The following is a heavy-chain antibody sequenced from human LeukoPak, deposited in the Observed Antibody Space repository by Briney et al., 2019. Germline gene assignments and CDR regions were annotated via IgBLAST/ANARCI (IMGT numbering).Heavy chain of an antibody. CDR3: ARGDIVANPPAY. CDR2: INPNSGGT. D-gene: IGHD5-12*01. CDR1: GYTFTGYY. V-gene: IGHV1-2*02. Sequence: ASVKVSCKASGYTFTGYYMHWVRQAPGQGLEWMGWINPNSGGTNYAQKFQGRVTMTRDTSISTAYMELSRLRSDDTAAYYCARGDIVANPPAYWGQGTLVTVSS. J-gene: IGHJ4*02.